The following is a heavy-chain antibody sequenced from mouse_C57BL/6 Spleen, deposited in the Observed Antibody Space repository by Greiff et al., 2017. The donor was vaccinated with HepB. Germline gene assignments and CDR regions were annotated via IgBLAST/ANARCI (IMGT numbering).Heavy chain of an antibody. Sequence: QVQLQQSGAELVKPGASVKMSCKASGYTFTSYWITWVKQRPGQGLEWIGDIYPGSGSTNYNEKFKSKATLTVDTSSSTAYMQLSSLTSEDSAVYYCASYSNYEAMDYWGQGTSVTVSS. V-gene: IGHV1-55*01. CDR3: ASYSNYEAMDY. CDR1: GYTFTSYW. D-gene: IGHD2-5*01. CDR2: IYPGSGST. J-gene: IGHJ4*01.